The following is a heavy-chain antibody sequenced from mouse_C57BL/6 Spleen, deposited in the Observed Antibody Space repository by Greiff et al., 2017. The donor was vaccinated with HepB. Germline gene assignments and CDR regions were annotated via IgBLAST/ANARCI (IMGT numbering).Heavy chain of an antibody. CDR1: GFTFSDYY. CDR2: INYDGSST. Sequence: EVKVIESEGGLVQPGSSMKLSCTASGFTFSDYYMAWVRQVPEKGLEWVANINYDGSSTYYLDSLKSRFIISRDNAKNILYLQMSSLKSEDTATYYCARGYDGYYFFFAYWGQGTLVTVSA. CDR3: ARGYDGYYFFFAY. V-gene: IGHV5-16*01. D-gene: IGHD2-3*01. J-gene: IGHJ3*01.